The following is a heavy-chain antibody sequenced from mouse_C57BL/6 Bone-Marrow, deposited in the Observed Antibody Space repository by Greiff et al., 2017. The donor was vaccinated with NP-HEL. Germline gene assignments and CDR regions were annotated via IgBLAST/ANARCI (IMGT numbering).Heavy chain of an antibody. J-gene: IGHJ2*01. CDR2: IHPNSGST. Sequence: QVQLQQPGAELVKPGASVKLSCKASGYTFTSYWMHWVKQRPGQGLEWIGMIHPNSGSTNYNEKFKSKATLTVDKSSSTAYMQLSSLTSEDSAVYYCARSWYYSIFDYWGQGTTLTVSS. CDR1: GYTFTSYW. CDR3: ARSWYYSIFDY. V-gene: IGHV1-64*01. D-gene: IGHD2-5*01.